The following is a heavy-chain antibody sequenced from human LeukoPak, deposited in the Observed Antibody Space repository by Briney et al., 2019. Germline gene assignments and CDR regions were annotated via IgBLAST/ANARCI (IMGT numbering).Heavy chain of an antibody. J-gene: IGHJ6*03. CDR3: ARGSYYDSSGYYSFYYYYYYMDV. V-gene: IGHV1-18*01. CDR1: GYTFTSYG. Sequence: ASVKVSCKVSGYTFTSYGISWVRQAPGQGLEWMGWISAYNGNTNYALKLQGRVTMTTDTSTSTAYMELRSLRSDDTAVYYCARGSYYDSSGYYSFYYYYYYMDVWGKGTTVTVSS. D-gene: IGHD3-22*01. CDR2: ISAYNGNT.